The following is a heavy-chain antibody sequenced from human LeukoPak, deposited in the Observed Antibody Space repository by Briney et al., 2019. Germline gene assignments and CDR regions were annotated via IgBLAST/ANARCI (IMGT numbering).Heavy chain of an antibody. V-gene: IGHV1-46*01. J-gene: IGHJ4*02. D-gene: IGHD6-19*01. Sequence: ASVKVSCKASGYTFTSYYLHWVRLAPGQGLEWMGIINPSGGSTSYAQKFQGRVTMTRDTSTSTVYMELSSLRSEDTAVYYCASSTYEWLVQYWGQGTLVTVSS. CDR3: ASSTYEWLVQY. CDR1: GYTFTSYY. CDR2: INPSGGST.